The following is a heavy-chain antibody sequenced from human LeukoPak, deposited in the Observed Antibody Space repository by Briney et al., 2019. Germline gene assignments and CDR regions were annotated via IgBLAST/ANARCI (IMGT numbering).Heavy chain of an antibody. CDR3: ARGSNWGSGWDSYWYFDL. V-gene: IGHV1-2*04. D-gene: IGHD6-19*01. J-gene: IGHJ2*01. CDR1: GYTFTGYY. CDR2: INPNSGGT. Sequence: ASVKVSCKASGYTFTGYYMHWVRQAPGQGLEWMGWINPNSGGTNYAQKFQGWVTMTRDTSISTAYMELSRLRSDDTAVYYCARGSNWGSGWDSYWYFDLWGRGTLVTVSS.